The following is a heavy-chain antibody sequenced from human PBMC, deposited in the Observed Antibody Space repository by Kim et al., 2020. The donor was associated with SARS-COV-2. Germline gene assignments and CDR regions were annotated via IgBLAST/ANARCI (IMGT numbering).Heavy chain of an antibody. CDR3: AKAPTYYDFWSGYYYDI. V-gene: IGHV3-23*01. CDR2: ISGSGGST. Sequence: GGSLRLSCAASGFTFSSYAMSWVRQAPGKGLEWVSAISGSGGSTYYADSVKGRFTISRDKSKNTLYLQMNSLRAEDTAVYYCAKAPTYYDFWSGYYYDIWGQGTMVTVSS. J-gene: IGHJ3*02. D-gene: IGHD3-3*01. CDR1: GFTFSSYA.